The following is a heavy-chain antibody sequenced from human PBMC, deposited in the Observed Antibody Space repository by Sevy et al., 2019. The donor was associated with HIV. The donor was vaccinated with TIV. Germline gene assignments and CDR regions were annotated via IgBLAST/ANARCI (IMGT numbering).Heavy chain of an antibody. CDR3: ARGPLTFFDD. Sequence: SETLSLTCIVSGGPISTCTNFWGWIRQPPGKGLEWIGSIYCGGSTYYNPSLKSRVAISVDTSKNQFSLKVNSVSAADTAVYYCARGPLTFFDDWGQGALVTVSS. J-gene: IGHJ4*02. V-gene: IGHV4-39*01. CDR2: IYCGGST. CDR1: GGPISTCTNF.